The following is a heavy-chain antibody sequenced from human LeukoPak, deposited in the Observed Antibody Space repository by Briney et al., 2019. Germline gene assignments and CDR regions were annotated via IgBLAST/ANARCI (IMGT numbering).Heavy chain of an antibody. CDR1: GYTFTGYY. V-gene: IGHV1-2*02. D-gene: IGHD6-13*01. CDR2: INPNNGVT. CDR3: ARDKVAAAGLQADDYYYYYMDV. J-gene: IGHJ6*03. Sequence: ASVKVSCKASGYTFTGYYMHWVRQAPGRGLEWMGWINPNNGVTSYAQKFQGRVTMTRDTSIRTAYMELSSLRSDDTAVYYCARDKVAAAGLQADDYYYYYMDVWGKGTTVTVSS.